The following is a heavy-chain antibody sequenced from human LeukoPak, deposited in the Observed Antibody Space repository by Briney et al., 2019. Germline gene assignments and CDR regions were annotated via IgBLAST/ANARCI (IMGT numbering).Heavy chain of an antibody. CDR3: AKDQGIAVAGTDDAFDI. Sequence: KAGGSLRLSCTASGFTFGDYAMSWFRQAPGKGLEWVGFIRTKPYGATTEYAASVKGRFTISRDNSKNTLYLQMYSLRAEDTAVYFCAKDQGIAVAGTDDAFDIWGQGTRVTVSS. CDR2: IRTKPYGATT. J-gene: IGHJ3*02. CDR1: GFTFGDYA. D-gene: IGHD6-19*01. V-gene: IGHV3-49*05.